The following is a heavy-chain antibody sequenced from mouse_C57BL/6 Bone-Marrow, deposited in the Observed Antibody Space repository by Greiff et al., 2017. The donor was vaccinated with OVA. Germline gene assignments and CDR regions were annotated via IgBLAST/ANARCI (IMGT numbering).Heavy chain of an antibody. J-gene: IGHJ2*01. CDR1: GFSLSTSGMG. V-gene: IGHV8-12*01. D-gene: IGHD1-1*01. CDR2: IYWDDDK. CDR3: ARRPLYYYGSHFDY. Sequence: QVTLKECGPGILQSSQTLSLTCSFSGFSLSTSGMGVSWIRQPSGKGLEWLAHIYWDDDKRYNPSLKSRLTISKDTSRNQVFLKITSVDTADTATYYCARRPLYYYGSHFDYWGQGTTLTVSS.